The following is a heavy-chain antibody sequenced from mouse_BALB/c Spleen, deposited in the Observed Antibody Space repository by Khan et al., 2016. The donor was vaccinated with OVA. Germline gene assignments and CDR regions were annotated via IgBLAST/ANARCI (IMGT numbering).Heavy chain of an antibody. J-gene: IGHJ3*01. CDR3: TRGGYSSFAY. Sequence: VQLQQSGTVLARPGASVKMSCKASGYIFTSYLIHWVKQRPGQGLEWIGDIYPGNNDTTYNQKFKDKAKLTANTSASTAYMELSSLTNEDSAVYYCTRGGYSSFAYWGQGTLVTVSA. CDR1: GYIFTSYL. V-gene: IGHV1-5*01. D-gene: IGHD2-12*01. CDR2: IYPGNNDT.